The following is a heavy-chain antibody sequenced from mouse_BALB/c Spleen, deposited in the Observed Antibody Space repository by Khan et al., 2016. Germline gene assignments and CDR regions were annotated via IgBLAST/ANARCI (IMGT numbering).Heavy chain of an antibody. D-gene: IGHD1-2*01. CDR3: ATPITTATYAMDY. V-gene: IGHV2-6-7*01. CDR2: IWGDGST. J-gene: IGHJ4*01. Sequence: QVQLKESGPGLVAPSQSLSITCTVSGFSLTGYGVNWVRQPPGKGLEWLGMIWGDGSTDYNSALKSRLSISKDNSKSQVFLKMNSLQTDDTAMYYCATPITTATYAMDYWGQGTSVTVSS. CDR1: GFSLTGYG.